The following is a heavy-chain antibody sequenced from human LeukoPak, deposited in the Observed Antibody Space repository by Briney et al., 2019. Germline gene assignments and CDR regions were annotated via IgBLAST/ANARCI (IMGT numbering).Heavy chain of an antibody. D-gene: IGHD3/OR15-3a*01. CDR3: ARVGLRLSQGMDV. CDR2: INPNSGGT. CDR1: GYTFTSYD. Sequence: GASVKVSCKASGYTFTSYDINWVRQATGQGLEWMGWINPNSGGTNYAQKFQGRVTMTRDTSISTAYMELSRLRSDDTAVYYCARVGLRLSQGMDVWGQGTTVTVSS. J-gene: IGHJ6*02. V-gene: IGHV1-2*02.